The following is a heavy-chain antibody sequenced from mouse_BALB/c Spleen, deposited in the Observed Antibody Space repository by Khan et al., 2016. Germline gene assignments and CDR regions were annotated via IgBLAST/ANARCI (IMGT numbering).Heavy chain of an antibody. V-gene: IGHV5-12*02. CDR2: ISNGGART. D-gene: IGHD1-1*01. Sequence: EVELVESGGGLVQPGGSLNLSCATSGSTFSDSYMYWVRQTPEQRLEWVAYISNGGARTYYPDTVKGRFTTSRDNAKNTLYLQMSRLNSEDTAMYYCARHGNFGSSGFPYWGQGTLVTVSA. J-gene: IGHJ3*01. CDR3: ARHGNFGSSGFPY. CDR1: GSTFSDSY.